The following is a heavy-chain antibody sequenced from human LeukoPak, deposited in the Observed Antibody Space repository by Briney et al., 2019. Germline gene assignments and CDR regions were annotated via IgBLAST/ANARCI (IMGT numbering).Heavy chain of an antibody. D-gene: IGHD2-15*01. V-gene: IGHV4-59*08. CDR1: GGSIRGYF. Sequence: AETLSLTCAVSGGSIRGYFWSCIRQPPGKGLEGIGYIYYNGATLYSPSLKRRVTISVDTSKNQFSLKLSSVTAADTAVYYCARHAPVGYYQRGMDVWGQGTTVTVSS. J-gene: IGHJ6*02. CDR3: ARHAPVGYYQRGMDV. CDR2: IYYNGAT.